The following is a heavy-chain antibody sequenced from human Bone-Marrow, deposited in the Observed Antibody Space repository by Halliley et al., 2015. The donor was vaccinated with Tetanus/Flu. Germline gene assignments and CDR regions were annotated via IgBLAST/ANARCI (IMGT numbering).Heavy chain of an antibody. J-gene: IGHJ4*02. V-gene: IGHV3-64D*09. CDR1: GFTFRRYA. CDR3: VRDGARAGLVDY. Sequence: SLRLSCSASGFTFRRYAMHWVRQAPGKGLEYVSAISDNGGSTYYADSVKGRFTISRDNSKNTLYLQMSSLRPEDTAVYYCVRDGARAGLVDYWGPGTLVTVYS. CDR2: ISDNGGST. D-gene: IGHD4-17*01.